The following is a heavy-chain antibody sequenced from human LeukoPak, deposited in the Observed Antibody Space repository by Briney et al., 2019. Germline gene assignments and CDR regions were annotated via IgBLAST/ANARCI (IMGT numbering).Heavy chain of an antibody. J-gene: IGHJ4*02. CDR3: AKSLIRGYYDTSGYYFFDN. CDR1: GFTFSSYV. CDR2: ISGGGGST. Sequence: GGSLRLSCAASGFTFSSYVMTWVRQVPGKGLEWVSAISGGGGSTYYADSVKGRFTISRDNSNNTLYLEMNSLRADDTAVYYCAKSLIRGYYDTSGYYFFDNWGQGTLVTVSS. D-gene: IGHD3-22*01. V-gene: IGHV3-23*01.